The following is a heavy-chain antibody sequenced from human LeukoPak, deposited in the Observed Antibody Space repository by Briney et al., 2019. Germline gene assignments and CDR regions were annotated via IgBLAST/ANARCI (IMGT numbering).Heavy chain of an antibody. D-gene: IGHD4-4*01. J-gene: IGHJ4*02. Sequence: PGGSLRLSCAASGFTFDDYAMPWVRQAPGKGLEWVSGISWNSGSIGYVDSVKGRFTISRDNAKNSLYLQMNSLRAEDTALYYCAKDMAQYSLNYFDYWGQGTLVTVSS. CDR2: ISWNSGSI. V-gene: IGHV3-9*01. CDR1: GFTFDDYA. CDR3: AKDMAQYSLNYFDY.